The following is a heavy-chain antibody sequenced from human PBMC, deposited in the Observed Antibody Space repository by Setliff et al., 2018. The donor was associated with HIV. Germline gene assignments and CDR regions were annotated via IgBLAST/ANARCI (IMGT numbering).Heavy chain of an antibody. Sequence: LSLTCNVSGGSITGRIYYWGWIRQPPGKGLEWIGAINYSGNTYYNPSLKSRLTIFLDTSKNQFSLKLSSVTAADTAVYYCARGDVYCTNGVCYNQHYYPMDVWGQGTTVTVSS. D-gene: IGHD2-8*01. CDR2: INYSGNT. J-gene: IGHJ6*02. V-gene: IGHV4-39*07. CDR3: ARGDVYCTNGVCYNQHYYPMDV. CDR1: GGSITGRIYY.